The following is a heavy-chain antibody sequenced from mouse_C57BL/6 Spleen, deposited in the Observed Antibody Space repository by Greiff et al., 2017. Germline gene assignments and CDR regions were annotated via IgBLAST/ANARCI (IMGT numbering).Heavy chain of an antibody. CDR1: GFSFTSYA. J-gene: IGHJ4*01. Sequence: VQLQQSGPGLVAPSQTLSLTCTASGFSFTSYAISWVRQPPGKGLEWLGVIRTGGGTNYKSALISKLSISKDNSKSQVFLKMKSLQTDEADRYYCTRGVVANPYAMAYWGQGTSVTVSS. CDR2: IRTGGGT. V-gene: IGHV2-9-1*01. CDR3: TRGVVANPYAMAY. D-gene: IGHD1-1*01.